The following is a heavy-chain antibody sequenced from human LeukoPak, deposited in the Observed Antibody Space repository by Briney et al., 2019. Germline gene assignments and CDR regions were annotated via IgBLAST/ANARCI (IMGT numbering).Heavy chain of an antibody. CDR1: GYTFTGYY. J-gene: IGHJ6*02. CDR2: INPNSGGT. CDR3: ARVDRNYYYGMDV. V-gene: IGHV1-2*02. Sequence: ASAKVSCKASGYTFTGYYMHWVRQAPGQGLEWMGWINPNSGGTNYAQKFQGRVTMTRDTSISTAYMELSRLRSDDTAVYYCARVDRNYYYGMDVWGQGTTVTVSS.